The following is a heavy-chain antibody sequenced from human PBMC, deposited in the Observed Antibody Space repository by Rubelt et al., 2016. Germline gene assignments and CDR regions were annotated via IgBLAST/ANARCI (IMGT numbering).Heavy chain of an antibody. D-gene: IGHD3-10*01. Sequence: LVQPGESLRLSCEGSGFTFSSYSMDWVRQVPGKGLEWISYISSSSSYTNYADSVKGRFTISRDNAKNSLSLQMNSLRAEDTAVYYCARERFLDYWGQGTLVTVSS. J-gene: IGHJ4*02. V-gene: IGHV3-48*04. CDR1: GFTFSSYS. CDR3: ARERFLDY. CDR2: ISSSSSYT.